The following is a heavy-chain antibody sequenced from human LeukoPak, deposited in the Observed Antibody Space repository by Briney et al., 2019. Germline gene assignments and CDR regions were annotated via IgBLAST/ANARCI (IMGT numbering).Heavy chain of an antibody. Sequence: ASVQVSCKASGYTFTSYAMNWVRQAPGQGLEWMGWINTNTGNPTYAQGFTGRFVFSLDTSVSTAYLQISSLKAEDTAVYYCARDSWARYYYDSSDYWGQGTLVTVSS. J-gene: IGHJ4*02. CDR2: INTNTGNP. D-gene: IGHD3-22*01. CDR3: ARDSWARYYYDSSDY. V-gene: IGHV7-4-1*02. CDR1: GYTFTSYA.